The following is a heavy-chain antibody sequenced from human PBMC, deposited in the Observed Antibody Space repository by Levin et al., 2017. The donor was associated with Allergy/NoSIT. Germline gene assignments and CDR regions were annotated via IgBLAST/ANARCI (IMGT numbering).Heavy chain of an antibody. CDR1: GFTFSSYE. D-gene: IGHD3-3*01. V-gene: IGHV3-48*03. Sequence: PGGSLRLSCAASGFTFSSYEMNWVRQAPGKGLEWVSYISSSGSTIYYADSVKGRFTISRDNAKNSLYLQMNSLRAEDTAVYYCARDRNGVVIIGGPYYYYGMDVWGQGTMVTVSS. J-gene: IGHJ6*02. CDR2: ISSSGSTI. CDR3: ARDRNGVVIIGGPYYYYGMDV.